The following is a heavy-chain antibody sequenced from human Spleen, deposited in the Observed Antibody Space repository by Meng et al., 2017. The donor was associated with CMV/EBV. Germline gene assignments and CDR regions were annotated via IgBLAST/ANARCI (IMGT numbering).Heavy chain of an antibody. D-gene: IGHD2-21*01. CDR1: GYTFTDYY. CDR3: ARDMKNCGGNCYSGIFYYDGMDV. Sequence: ASVKVSCKASGYTFTDYYIHWVRLAPGQGLEWMGIINPSGGSTSYAEKFQDRVTMTRDTSTTTVYMELSSLGFEDTAVYYCARDMKNCGGNCYSGIFYYDGMDVWGQGTTVTVSS. J-gene: IGHJ6*02. V-gene: IGHV1-46*01. CDR2: INPSGGST.